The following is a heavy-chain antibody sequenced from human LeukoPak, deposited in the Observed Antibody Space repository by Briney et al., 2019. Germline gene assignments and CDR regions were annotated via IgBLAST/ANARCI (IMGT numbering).Heavy chain of an antibody. Sequence: ASVKVSCKASGYIFTSYDINWVRQATGQGLEWMGWMNPNSGNTGYAQKFQGRVTMTRNTSISTAYMELSSLRSEDTAVYYCARWGNGYNFPKSRYYYYGMDVWGQGTTVTVSS. CDR3: ARWGNGYNFPKSRYYYYGMDV. D-gene: IGHD5-24*01. V-gene: IGHV1-8*01. CDR1: GYIFTSYD. CDR2: MNPNSGNT. J-gene: IGHJ6*02.